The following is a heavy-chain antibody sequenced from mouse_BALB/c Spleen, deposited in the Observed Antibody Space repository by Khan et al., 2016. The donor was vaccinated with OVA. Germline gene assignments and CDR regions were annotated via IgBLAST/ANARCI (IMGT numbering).Heavy chain of an antibody. V-gene: IGHV1S41*01. CDR1: GYTFTSYW. CDR3: ARSNYYGRGLYAMDY. CDR2: IGPGSGSA. D-gene: IGHD1-1*01. Sequence: DLVEPGASVKLSCKASGYTFTSYWINWIKERPGQGLEWIGQIGPGSGSAYYNELFKGKATLTVDTSSSTVYIQLSSLSSEDSAVYCWARSNYYGRGLYAMDYWGQGTSVTVSS. J-gene: IGHJ4*01.